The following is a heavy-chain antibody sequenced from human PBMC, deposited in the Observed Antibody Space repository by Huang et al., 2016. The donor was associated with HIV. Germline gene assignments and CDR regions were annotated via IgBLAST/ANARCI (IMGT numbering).Heavy chain of an antibody. CDR2: ISYDGSNK. CDR3: ARRAVAGIYYYYYMDV. Sequence: QVQLVESGGGVVQPGRSLRRSCAAFGFTFSNYAMHWVRQAPGKGLEWVAVISYDGSNKYYTDSVKGRFTISRDNSKNALYLQMNSLRAEDTAVYYCARRAVAGIYYYYYMDVWGKGTTVTVSS. CDR1: GFTFSNYA. D-gene: IGHD6-19*01. V-gene: IGHV3-30-3*01. J-gene: IGHJ6*03.